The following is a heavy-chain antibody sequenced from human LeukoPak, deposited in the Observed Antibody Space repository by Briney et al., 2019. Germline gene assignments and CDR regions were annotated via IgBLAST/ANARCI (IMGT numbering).Heavy chain of an antibody. CDR2: IIPILSIA. V-gene: IGHV1-69*04. Sequence: SVKVSCKASGYTFTTYGVGWVRQAPGQGLEWMGRIIPILSIANYAQKFQGRVTITADKSTSTAYMELSSLRSEDTAVYYCARGGYCSSTSCYTKPLDYWGQGTLVTVSS. CDR3: ARGGYCSSTSCYTKPLDY. D-gene: IGHD2-2*02. CDR1: GYTFTTYG. J-gene: IGHJ4*02.